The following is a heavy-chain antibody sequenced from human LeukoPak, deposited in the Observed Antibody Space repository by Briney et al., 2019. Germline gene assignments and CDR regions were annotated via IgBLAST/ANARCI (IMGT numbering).Heavy chain of an antibody. CDR1: GGTFSSYA. D-gene: IGHD6-19*01. J-gene: IGHJ6*02. Sequence: SVKVSCKASGGTFSSYAISWVRQAPGQGLEWMGGIIPIFGTANYAQKFQGRVTITADESTSTAYMELGSLRSEDTAVYYCARGSYSSGWYSYYYYGMDVWGQGTTVTVSS. CDR3: ARGSYSSGWYSYYYYGMDV. CDR2: IIPIFGTA. V-gene: IGHV1-69*13.